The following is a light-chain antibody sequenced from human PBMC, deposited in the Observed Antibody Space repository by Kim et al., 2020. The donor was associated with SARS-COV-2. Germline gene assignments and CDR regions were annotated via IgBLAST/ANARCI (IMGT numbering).Light chain of an antibody. V-gene: IGLV1-44*01. CDR3: ASWDDSLNGGV. J-gene: IGLJ3*02. CDR2: NDN. CDR1: ASNIGDNT. Sequence: RRVTIPCSGSASNIGDNTVSWYQQLPGAAPKLLIHNDNQRPSGVPDRFSASKSGTSASLAISGLRSEDEADYYCASWDDSLNGGVFGGGTQLTVL.